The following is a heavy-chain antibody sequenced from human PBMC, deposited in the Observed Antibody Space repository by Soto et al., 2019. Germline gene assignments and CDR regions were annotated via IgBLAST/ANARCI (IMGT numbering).Heavy chain of an antibody. J-gene: IGHJ4*02. Sequence: EVQLLESGGGLVQPGGSLRLSCAASGFTFSSYAMSWVRQAPGKGLEWVSAISSSGDSTYYADSVKGRFTISRDNPKNTLYLQMNSLRAEDTAVYYCAKRGSGWYHLDCWGQGALVTVSS. D-gene: IGHD6-13*01. CDR2: ISSSGDST. V-gene: IGHV3-23*01. CDR1: GFTFSSYA. CDR3: AKRGSGWYHLDC.